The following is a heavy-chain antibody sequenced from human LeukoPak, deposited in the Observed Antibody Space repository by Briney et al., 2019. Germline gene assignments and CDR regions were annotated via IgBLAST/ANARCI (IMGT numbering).Heavy chain of an antibody. D-gene: IGHD3-3*01. J-gene: IGHJ6*03. V-gene: IGHV3-11*01. CDR3: AKDQDRGREWLFYYMDV. CDR1: GFTFSNYY. Sequence: GGSLRLSCAASGFTFSNYYMNWIRRAPGKGLEWVSYISSSGSTIYYADSVKGRFTISRDNSKNTLYLQMNSLRAEDTAVYYCAKDQDRGREWLFYYMDVWGKGTTVTVSS. CDR2: ISSSGSTI.